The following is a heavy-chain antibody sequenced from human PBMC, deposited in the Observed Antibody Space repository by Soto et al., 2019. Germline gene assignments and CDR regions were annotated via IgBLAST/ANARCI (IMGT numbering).Heavy chain of an antibody. Sequence: SQTLSLTCVISGDSVSSNSAAWNWIRQSPSRGLEWLGRTYYRSKWYNDYAVSVKSRITINPDTSKNQFSLQLNSVTPEDTAVYYCARDRLYSSSPYYYYYGMDVWGQGTTVTVSS. CDR1: GDSVSSNSAA. D-gene: IGHD6-6*01. J-gene: IGHJ6*02. CDR2: TYYRSKWYN. CDR3: ARDRLYSSSPYYYYYGMDV. V-gene: IGHV6-1*01.